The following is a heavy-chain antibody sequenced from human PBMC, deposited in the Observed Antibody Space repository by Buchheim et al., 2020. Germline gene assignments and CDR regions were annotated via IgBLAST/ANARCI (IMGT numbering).Heavy chain of an antibody. Sequence: QVQLVQSGAEVKKPGASVKVSCKASGYTFTSYDINWVRQATGQGLEWMGWMNPNSGNTGYAQKFQGRVTMTRNTSISPAYMELSSLRSEDTAVYYCARSDIVVVPAATYYYYYGMDVWGQGTT. J-gene: IGHJ6*02. V-gene: IGHV1-8*01. CDR1: GYTFTSYD. D-gene: IGHD2-2*01. CDR3: ARSDIVVVPAATYYYYYGMDV. CDR2: MNPNSGNT.